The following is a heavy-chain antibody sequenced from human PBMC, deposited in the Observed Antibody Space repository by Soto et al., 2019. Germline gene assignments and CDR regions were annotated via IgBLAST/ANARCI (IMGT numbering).Heavy chain of an antibody. V-gene: IGHV4-4*07. Sequence: PSETLSLTCTVSGGSIGSYSCSWIRQPAGKGLEWIGRIHSSGSTNYNPTLKSRVSMSVDTSKNQFSLNLTSATAADPAVHHCAREGGYDSSGQWRNWVDPWGQGTQVTVSS. J-gene: IGHJ5*02. CDR3: AREGGYDSSGQWRNWVDP. D-gene: IGHD3-22*01. CDR1: GGSIGSYS. CDR2: IHSSGST.